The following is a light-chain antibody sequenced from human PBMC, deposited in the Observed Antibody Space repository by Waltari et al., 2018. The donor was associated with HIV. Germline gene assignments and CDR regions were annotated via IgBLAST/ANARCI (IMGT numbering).Light chain of an antibody. J-gene: IGKJ2*01. CDR2: AAL. Sequence: EIVLTQSPGTLSLSPGEGATLSCRASQSVSSNYLAWYQQKPGQAPRLLIYAALNRATGIPDRFSGSGSGADFTLTISRLEPQDFVVYYCQQYGSSPYTFGQGTKLEIK. V-gene: IGKV3-20*01. CDR3: QQYGSSPYT. CDR1: QSVSSNY.